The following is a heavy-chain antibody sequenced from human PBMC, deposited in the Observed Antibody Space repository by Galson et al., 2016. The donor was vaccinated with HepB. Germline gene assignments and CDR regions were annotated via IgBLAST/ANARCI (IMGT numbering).Heavy chain of an antibody. J-gene: IGHJ3*02. CDR2: IYYSGTT. V-gene: IGHV4-59*01. D-gene: IGHD4-23*01. CDR1: GGSISSYY. Sequence: SETLSLTCTVSGGSISSYYWSWIRQPPGKGLEWIAYIYYSGTTNYNPSLKSRVTISVDTSKSQVSLKVTSVTAADTAVYYCARSYGGYAFDIWGQGTMVTVSS. CDR3: ARSYGGYAFDI.